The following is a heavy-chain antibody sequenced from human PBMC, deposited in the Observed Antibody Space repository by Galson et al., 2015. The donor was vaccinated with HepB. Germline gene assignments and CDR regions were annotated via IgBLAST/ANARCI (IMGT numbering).Heavy chain of an antibody. V-gene: IGHV3-30*02. D-gene: IGHD3-9*01. CDR1: GRFTFSSYG. CDR3: AKDSRLVIRPTDAFDI. Sequence: SLRLSCAASGRFTFSSYGMHWVRQAPGKGLEWVAFIRYDGGNKYYADSVKGRFTISRDNSKNTLYLQMNSLRAEDRAVYFCAKDSRLVIRPTDAFDIWGQGTLVTVSS. CDR2: IRYDGGNK. J-gene: IGHJ4*02.